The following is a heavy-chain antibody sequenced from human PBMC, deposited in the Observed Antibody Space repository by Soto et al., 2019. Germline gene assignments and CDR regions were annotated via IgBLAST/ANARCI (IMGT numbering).Heavy chain of an antibody. CDR3: ARVERGTATTVVDAFDI. J-gene: IGHJ3*02. V-gene: IGHV4-34*01. Sequence: QVQLQQWGAGLLKPSETLSLTCAVYGGFVSSGSYYWSWIRQPPGKGLEWIGEMSHSGGTHFNPSLKRGVTISVATSKNQFALKVSSVTAADAALYYCARVERGTATTVVDAFDIWGPGTMVTVSS. D-gene: IGHD1-1*01. CDR2: MSHSGGT. CDR1: GGFVSSGSYY.